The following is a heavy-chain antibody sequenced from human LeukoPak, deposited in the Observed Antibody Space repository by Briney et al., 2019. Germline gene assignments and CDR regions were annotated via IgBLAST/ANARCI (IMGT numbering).Heavy chain of an antibody. Sequence: GGSLRLSCAASGFTFSSYGMHWVRQAPGKGLEWVAVIWYDGSNKYYADSVKGRFTISRDNSKNTLYLQMNSLRAEDTAVYYCARDQGGVPAAINFWGQGTLVTVSS. CDR1: GFTFSSYG. CDR3: ARDQGGVPAAINF. D-gene: IGHD2-2*02. CDR2: IWYDGSNK. V-gene: IGHV3-33*01. J-gene: IGHJ4*02.